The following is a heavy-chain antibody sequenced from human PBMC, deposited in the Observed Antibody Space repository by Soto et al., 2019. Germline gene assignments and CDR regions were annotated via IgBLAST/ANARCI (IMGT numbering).Heavy chain of an antibody. CDR3: AKAPEGPDYGDAY. Sequence: GGSRRLPWAASGVTFMSCALGWVRQAPGQGLEWVSAISGSGGSTYYADSVKGRFTISRDNSKNTLYLQMNSLRAEDTAVYYCAKAPEGPDYGDAYWGQGT. V-gene: IGHV3-23*01. CDR2: ISGSGGST. CDR1: GVTFMSCA. J-gene: IGHJ4*02. D-gene: IGHD4-17*01.